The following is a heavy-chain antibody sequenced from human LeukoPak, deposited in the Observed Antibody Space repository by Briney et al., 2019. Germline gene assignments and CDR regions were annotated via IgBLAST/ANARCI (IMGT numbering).Heavy chain of an antibody. Sequence: SETLSLTCTVSGGSISSYYWSWIRQPPGEGLEWIGYIYYSGSTNYNPSLKSRVTISVDTSKNQFSLKLSSVTAADTAVYYCARHVSSSWYARFDPWGQGTLVTVSS. J-gene: IGHJ5*02. D-gene: IGHD6-13*01. CDR3: ARHVSSSWYARFDP. CDR1: GGSISSYY. V-gene: IGHV4-59*08. CDR2: IYYSGST.